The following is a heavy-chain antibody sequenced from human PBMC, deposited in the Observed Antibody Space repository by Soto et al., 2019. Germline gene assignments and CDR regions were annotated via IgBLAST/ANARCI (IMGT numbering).Heavy chain of an antibody. D-gene: IGHD5-18*01. CDR1: GFAFRSYT. Sequence: EVLLVESGGGLVKPGDSLRLSCAVSGFAFRSYTMNWVRQAPGKGLEWVSSISSGSTYIDYAESVNGRFTISRDNAKNSLDLQMNRLRAEDTSVYYCARVGHSLGLEDWGQGTLVTVSS. J-gene: IGHJ4*02. CDR3: ARVGHSLGLED. CDR2: ISSGSTYI. V-gene: IGHV3-21*01.